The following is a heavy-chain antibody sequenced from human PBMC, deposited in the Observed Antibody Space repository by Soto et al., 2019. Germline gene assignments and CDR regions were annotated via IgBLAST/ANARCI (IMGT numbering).Heavy chain of an antibody. D-gene: IGHD1-1*01. CDR2: IYATGTT. CDR3: VRDGTKTLRDWFDP. CDR1: GASIIGFY. Sequence: ETLSLTCTVSGASIIGFYWSWIRKSAGKGLEWIGRIYATGTTDYNPSLKSRVMMSVDTSKKQFSLKLRSVTAADTAVYYCVRDGTKTLRDWFDPWGQGISVTVSS. V-gene: IGHV4-4*07. J-gene: IGHJ5*02.